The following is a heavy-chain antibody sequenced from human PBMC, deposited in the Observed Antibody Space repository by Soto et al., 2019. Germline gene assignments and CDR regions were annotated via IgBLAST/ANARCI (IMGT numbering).Heavy chain of an antibody. D-gene: IGHD6-13*01. CDR2: ISGSVGST. Sequence: GGSLRLSCEASGFPFSGYTISWVLQAPGKGLEWVSAISGSVGSTYYADSVKGRFTISRDDSKNTLYLQMNSLRAEDTAVYYCAKDPPSSPDGYWGQGTLVTVSS. CDR3: AKDPPSSPDGY. CDR1: GFPFSGYT. J-gene: IGHJ4*02. V-gene: IGHV3-23*01.